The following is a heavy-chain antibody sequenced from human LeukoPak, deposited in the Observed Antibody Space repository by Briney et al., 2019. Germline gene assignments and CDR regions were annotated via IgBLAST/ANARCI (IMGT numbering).Heavy chain of an antibody. CDR1: GFSLSTSGVG. D-gene: IGHD3-22*01. Sequence: SGPTLVKPTQTLTLTCTFSGFSLSTSGVGVGWIRQPPGKALEWLALIYWDDDKRCSPSLKSRLTITKDTSKNQVVLTMTNMDPVDTATYYCARLIETYYYDSSGYYYFDYWGQGTLVTVSS. CDR2: IYWDDDK. V-gene: IGHV2-5*02. J-gene: IGHJ4*02. CDR3: ARLIETYYYDSSGYYYFDY.